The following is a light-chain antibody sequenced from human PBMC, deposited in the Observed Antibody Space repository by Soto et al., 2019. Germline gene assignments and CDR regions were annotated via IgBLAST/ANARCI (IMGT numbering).Light chain of an antibody. V-gene: IGLV1-40*01. CDR1: RSNIGAGYD. CDR2: GNI. CDR3: QSYDSTLSARYV. J-gene: IGLJ1*01. Sequence: QSVLKQPPSVSGAPGHRGTISCTGSRSNIGAGYDVHWYQQRPGTAPKLLIFGNINRPSGVPDRFSGSKSGTSASLAITGLQAEDEGDYYCQSYDSTLSARYVFGTGTKVTVL.